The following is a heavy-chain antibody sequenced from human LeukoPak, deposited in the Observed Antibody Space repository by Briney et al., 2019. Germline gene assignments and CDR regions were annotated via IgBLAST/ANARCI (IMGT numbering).Heavy chain of an antibody. CDR3: AREAYCGGDCSDYYYYMDV. D-gene: IGHD2-21*02. J-gene: IGHJ6*03. V-gene: IGHV1-69*05. Sequence: SVKVSCKASGGTFSSYAISWVRQAPGQRLEWMGGIIPIFGTANYAQKFQGRVTITTDESTSTAYMELSSLRSEDTAVYYCAREAYCGGDCSDYYYYMDVWGKGTTVTVSS. CDR2: IIPIFGTA. CDR1: GGTFSSYA.